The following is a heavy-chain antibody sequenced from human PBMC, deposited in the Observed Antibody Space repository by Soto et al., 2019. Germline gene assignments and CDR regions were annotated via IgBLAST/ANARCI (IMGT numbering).Heavy chain of an antibody. CDR1: GYTFLNYY. J-gene: IGHJ4*02. Sequence: VNVSFQASGYTFLNYYRHWVRQAPGQGFEWMGRISPKSGGTNYAQKFQGRVSMTWDTSLKTAYMELRSLMSDDTAVYYCARPPGYISDWHYFDLWGQGTLVTVSS. CDR3: ARPPGYISDWHYFDL. V-gene: IGHV1-2*02. CDR2: ISPKSGGT. D-gene: IGHD2-21*02.